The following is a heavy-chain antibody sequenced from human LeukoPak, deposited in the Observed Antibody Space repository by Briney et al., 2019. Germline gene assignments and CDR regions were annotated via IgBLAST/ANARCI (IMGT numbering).Heavy chain of an antibody. CDR1: GFTFSSYW. CDR3: ARDVWTGVAVSDY. Sequence: GGSLRLSCVASGFTFSSYWMTWVRQAPGRGLEWLANIKEDGSIQYYLDSVRGRFTISRDNAKASVYLQLNSLRADDTAVYYCARDVWTGVAVSDYWGQGTLVTVSS. D-gene: IGHD6-19*01. CDR2: IKEDGSIQ. J-gene: IGHJ4*02. V-gene: IGHV3-7*01.